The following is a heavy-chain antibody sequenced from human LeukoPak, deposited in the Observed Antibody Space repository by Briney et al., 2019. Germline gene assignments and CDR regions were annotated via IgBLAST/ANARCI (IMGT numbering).Heavy chain of an antibody. CDR1: GFTFNNYW. D-gene: IGHD2-15*01. CDR3: ARDLGYCSGGTCTGIDY. Sequence: GGSLRLSCAASGFTFNNYWMHWVRQAPGKGLVWVSRINSDGSSTNYADSVKGRFTISRDNAKNTLYLQMNSLRAEDTAVYYCARDLGYCSGGTCTGIDYSGQGTLVPVSS. CDR2: INSDGSST. V-gene: IGHV3-74*01. J-gene: IGHJ4*02.